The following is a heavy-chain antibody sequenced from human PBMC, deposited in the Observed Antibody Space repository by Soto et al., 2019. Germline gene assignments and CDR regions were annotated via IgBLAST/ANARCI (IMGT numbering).Heavy chain of an antibody. D-gene: IGHD5-18*01. CDR2: ISSSSSTI. J-gene: IGHJ4*02. Sequence: GGSLRLSCAASGFTFSSYSMNWVRQAPGKGLEWVSYISSSSSTIYYADSVKGRFTISRDNAKNSLYLQMNSLRAEDTAVYYCAIGARQLWLFYWGQGTLVTVSS. CDR1: GFTFSSYS. V-gene: IGHV3-48*04. CDR3: AIGARQLWLFY.